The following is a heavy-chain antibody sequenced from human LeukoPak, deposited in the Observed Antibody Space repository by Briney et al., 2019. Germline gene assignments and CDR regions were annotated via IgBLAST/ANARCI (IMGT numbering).Heavy chain of an antibody. CDR2: INHSGST. CDR1: GGSFSGYY. V-gene: IGHV4-34*01. J-gene: IGHJ5*02. CDR3: AGNLWLGYCTNGVCYTGNWFDP. D-gene: IGHD2-8*01. Sequence: SETLSLTCAVYGGSFSGYYWSWIRQPPGKGLEWIGEINHSGSTNYNPSLKSRVTISVDTSKNQFSLKLSSVTAADTDVYYCAGNLWLGYCTNGVCYTGNWFDPWGEGTLVTVS.